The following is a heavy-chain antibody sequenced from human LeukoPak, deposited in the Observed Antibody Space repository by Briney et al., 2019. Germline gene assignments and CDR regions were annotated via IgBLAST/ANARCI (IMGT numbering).Heavy chain of an antibody. CDR1: GGSISSYY. CDR3: ARGGYYGSGNDFRFDP. V-gene: IGHV4-59*01. J-gene: IGHJ5*02. Sequence: SETLSLTCTVSGGSISSYYWSWIRQSPGKGLEWIGYIYNSGSTNYNPSLKSRVTISVETSKNQFSLKLKSVTAADTAVYYCARGGYYGSGNDFRFDPWGQGTLVTVSS. D-gene: IGHD3-10*01. CDR2: IYNSGST.